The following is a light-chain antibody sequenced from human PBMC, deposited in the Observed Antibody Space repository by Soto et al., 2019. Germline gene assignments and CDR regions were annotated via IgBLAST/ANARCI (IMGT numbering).Light chain of an antibody. CDR2: GNR. CDR1: NSNLGAGYD. CDR3: QAYDYSLTAVV. J-gene: IGLJ3*02. V-gene: IGLV1-40*01. Sequence: QSVLTQPPSVSGAPGQRVTISCTGTNSNLGAGYDVHWYQQLPGAAPKLVVFGNRNRPSGVPERFSGSKSGTSASLAITGLQAEDEADYYCQAYDYSLTAVVFGGGTKVTVL.